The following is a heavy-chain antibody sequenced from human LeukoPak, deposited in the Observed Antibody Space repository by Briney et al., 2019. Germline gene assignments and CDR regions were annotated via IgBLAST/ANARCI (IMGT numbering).Heavy chain of an antibody. V-gene: IGHV1-69*04. CDR3: ARGLDV. Sequence: GASVKVSCKASGGTFSSYGISWVRQAPGQGLEWMGRIIPILGIRNSAQKFRGRVTITADKSTSTAYMELSSLRSEDTAVYYCARGLDVWGQGTTVTVSS. CDR2: IIPILGIR. J-gene: IGHJ6*02. CDR1: GGTFSSYG.